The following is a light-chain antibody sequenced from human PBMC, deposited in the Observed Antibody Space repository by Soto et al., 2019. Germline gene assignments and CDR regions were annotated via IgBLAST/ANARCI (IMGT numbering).Light chain of an antibody. Sequence: ESVLTQSLGTLSLSRGERATLCCRASQSVSSSDLAWYHQKPGQAPRLLIYGASTRATGIPARFSGSGSGTEFTLTINSLQSEDFAVYYCQQYNNWPRTFGQGTKVDIK. CDR1: QSVSSSD. V-gene: IGKV3-15*01. CDR2: GAS. J-gene: IGKJ1*01. CDR3: QQYNNWPRT.